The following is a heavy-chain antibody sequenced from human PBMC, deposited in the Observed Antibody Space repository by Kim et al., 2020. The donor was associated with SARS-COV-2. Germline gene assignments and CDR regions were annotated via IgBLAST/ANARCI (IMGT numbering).Heavy chain of an antibody. CDR2: INPNSGGT. CDR3: ARVLERLGVLDGMDV. D-gene: IGHD3-10*01. J-gene: IGHJ6*02. V-gene: IGHV1-2*04. Sequence: ASVKVSCKASGYTFTGYYMHWVRQAPGQGLEWMGWINPNSGGTNYAQKFQGWVTMTRDTSISTAYMELSRLRSDDTAVYYCARVLERLGVLDGMDVWPRDHGHRLL. CDR1: GYTFTGYY.